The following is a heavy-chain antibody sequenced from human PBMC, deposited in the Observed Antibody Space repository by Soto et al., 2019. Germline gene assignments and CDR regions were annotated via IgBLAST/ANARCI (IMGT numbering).Heavy chain of an antibody. D-gene: IGHD2-15*01. CDR2: IFHSGNA. V-gene: IGHV4-61*01. Sequence: SETLSLTCTVSGGSVSSGSYYWSWIRQPPGKGLEWIGFIFHSGNAEYNPSLKSRVTISIDTSKSQFSLSLDSVTAADTAVYFCARSHAPTLPFDYWGLGTLVTVSS. CDR3: ARSHAPTLPFDY. J-gene: IGHJ4*01. CDR1: GGSVSSGSYY.